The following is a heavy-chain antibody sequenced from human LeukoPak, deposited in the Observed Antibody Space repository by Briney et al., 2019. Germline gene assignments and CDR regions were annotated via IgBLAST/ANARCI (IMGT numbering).Heavy chain of an antibody. CDR2: ISYDGSNK. CDR1: GFTFSSYG. Sequence: PGRSLRLSCAASGFTFSSYGMHWVRQAPGKGLEWVAVISYDGSNKYYADSVKGRFTISRDNSKNTLYLQTNSLRAEDTAVYYCAKDARGGSWGTMVRGVTGYYYYGMDVWGQGTTVTVSS. D-gene: IGHD3-10*01. CDR3: AKDARGGSWGTMVRGVTGYYYYGMDV. V-gene: IGHV3-30*18. J-gene: IGHJ6*02.